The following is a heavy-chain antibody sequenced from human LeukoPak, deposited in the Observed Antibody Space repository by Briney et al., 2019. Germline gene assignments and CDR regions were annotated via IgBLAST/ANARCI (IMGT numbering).Heavy chain of an antibody. Sequence: SETLSLTCAVSGGTISSSNWWNWVRQPPGKGLEWIGEIYHSGSTNYNPSLKSRVTISVDKSQNQFSLKLSSVTAADTAVYYCAHYYYDSSRGRFDLWGQGTMVTVSS. D-gene: IGHD3-22*01. CDR2: IYHSGST. CDR1: GGTISSSNW. V-gene: IGHV4-4*02. J-gene: IGHJ3*01. CDR3: AHYYYDSSRGRFDL.